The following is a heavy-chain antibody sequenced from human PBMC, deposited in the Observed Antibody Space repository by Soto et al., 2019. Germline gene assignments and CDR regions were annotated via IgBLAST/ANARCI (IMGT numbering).Heavy chain of an antibody. V-gene: IGHV5-51*01. J-gene: IGHJ4*02. CDR2: IYPGDSDT. CDR1: GYSFTSYW. D-gene: IGHD3-16*02. CDR3: ARQFVITFGGVIVPYYFDY. Sequence: PGESLKISCKGSGYSFTSYWIGWVRQMPGKGLEWMGIIYPGDSDTRYSPSFQGQVTISADKSISTAYLQWSSLKASDTAMYYCARQFVITFGGVIVPYYFDYWGQGTLVTVSS.